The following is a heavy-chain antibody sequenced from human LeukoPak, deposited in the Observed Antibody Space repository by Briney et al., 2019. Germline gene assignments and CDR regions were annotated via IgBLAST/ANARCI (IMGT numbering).Heavy chain of an antibody. Sequence: GGSLRLSCAASGFTFSSYEMNWVRQAPGKGLEWVSYISSSGSTIYCADSVKGRFTISRDNAKNSLYLQMNSLRAEDTAVYYCASVQEQWLVRGYFDYWGQGTLVTVSS. CDR2: ISSSGSTI. CDR1: GFTFSSYE. V-gene: IGHV3-48*03. D-gene: IGHD6-19*01. J-gene: IGHJ4*02. CDR3: ASVQEQWLVRGYFDY.